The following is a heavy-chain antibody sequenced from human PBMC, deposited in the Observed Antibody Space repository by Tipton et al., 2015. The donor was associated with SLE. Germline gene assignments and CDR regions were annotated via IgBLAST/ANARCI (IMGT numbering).Heavy chain of an antibody. D-gene: IGHD5-12*01. J-gene: IGHJ6*02. CDR3: AKDSEKYSRLSRDFGMDV. Sequence: SLRLSCAASGFTFSSYEMNWVRQAPGKGLEWVSYISSSGSTIYYADSVKGRFTISRDNAKNSLFLLMDSLRADDTAVYYCAKDSEKYSRLSRDFGMDVWGQGTTVSVSS. V-gene: IGHV3-48*03. CDR2: ISSSGSTI. CDR1: GFTFSSYE.